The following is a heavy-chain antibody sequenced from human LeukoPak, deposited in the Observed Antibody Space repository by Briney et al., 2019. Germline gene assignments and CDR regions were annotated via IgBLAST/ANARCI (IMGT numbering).Heavy chain of an antibody. D-gene: IGHD3-22*01. CDR2: IGGSGTST. CDR3: AIRHYDTWAQH. CDR1: GFTFSRYD. V-gene: IGHV3-23*01. J-gene: IGHJ1*01. Sequence: GGSLRLSCATSGFTFSRYDRTWVRQAPGKGLEWVSAIGGSGTSTYYADSVKGRFTISRDNSKNTLYLQMNSLRAEDTAVYYCAIRHYDTWAQHWGQGTLVTVSS.